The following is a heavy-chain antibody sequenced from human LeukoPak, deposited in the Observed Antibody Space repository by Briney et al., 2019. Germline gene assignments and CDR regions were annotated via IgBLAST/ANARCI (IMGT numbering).Heavy chain of an antibody. CDR2: ISGSGGST. D-gene: IGHD5-18*01. CDR3: AKERGDAGMQLWPLYFQH. CDR1: GFTFSSYA. Sequence: HGGSLRLSCAASGFTFSSYAMSWVRQAPGKGLEWVSAISGSGGSTYYADSVKGRFTISRDNSKNTLYLQMNSLRAEDTAVYYCAKERGDAGMQLWPLYFQHWGQGTLVTVSS. V-gene: IGHV3-23*01. J-gene: IGHJ1*01.